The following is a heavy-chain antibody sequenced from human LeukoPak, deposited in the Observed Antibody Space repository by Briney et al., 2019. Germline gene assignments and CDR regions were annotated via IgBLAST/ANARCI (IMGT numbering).Heavy chain of an antibody. CDR3: AREYSYGYEVSAFDI. CDR2: IIPIFGTA. D-gene: IGHD5-18*01. CDR1: GGTFSSYA. Sequence: VASVKVSCKASGGTFSSYAISWVRQAPGQGLEWMGRIIPIFGTANYAQKFQGRVTSTTDESTSTAYMELSSLRSEDTAVYYCAREYSYGYEVSAFDIWGQGTMVTVSS. J-gene: IGHJ3*02. V-gene: IGHV1-69*05.